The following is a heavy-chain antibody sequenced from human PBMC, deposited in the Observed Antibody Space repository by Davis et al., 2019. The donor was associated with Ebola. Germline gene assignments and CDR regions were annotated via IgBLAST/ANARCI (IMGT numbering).Heavy chain of an antibody. CDR2: ISWNSGSI. D-gene: IGHD2-2*01. V-gene: IGHV3-9*01. Sequence: SLKISCAASGFTFDDYAMHWVRQAPGKGLEWVSGISWNSGSIGYADSVKGRFTISRDNAKNSLYLQMNSLRAEDQALYYCAKGRYQLLLSPGMDVWGQGTTVTVSS. CDR1: GFTFDDYA. J-gene: IGHJ6*02. CDR3: AKGRYQLLLSPGMDV.